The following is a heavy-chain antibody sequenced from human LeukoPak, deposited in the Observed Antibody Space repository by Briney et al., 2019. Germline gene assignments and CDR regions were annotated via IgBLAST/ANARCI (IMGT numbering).Heavy chain of an antibody. J-gene: IGHJ5*02. V-gene: IGHV3-21*01. CDR3: ARGADGVSSNSRGWFDP. Sequence: GGSLRLSCAASGFAFSSYSMNWVRQAPGKGLEWVSSISTSSSYIYYADSVKGRFTISRDNARNSLYLQMNTLRAEDTAVYSCARGADGVSSNSRGWFDPWGQGTLVTVSS. D-gene: IGHD2-15*01. CDR1: GFAFSSYS. CDR2: ISTSSSYI.